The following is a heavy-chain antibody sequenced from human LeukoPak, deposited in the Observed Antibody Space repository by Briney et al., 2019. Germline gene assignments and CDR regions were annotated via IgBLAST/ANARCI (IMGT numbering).Heavy chain of an antibody. J-gene: IGHJ4*02. CDR3: AREVAALTTGRYFDY. CDR1: GGTFSSYA. CDR2: IIPIFGTA. V-gene: IGHV1-69*13. Sequence: GASVKVSCKASGGTFSSYAISWVRQAPGQGLEWMGGIIPIFGTANYAQKFQGRVTITADESTSTAYMELSSLRSEDTAVNYCAREVAALTTGRYFDYWGQGTLVTVSS. D-gene: IGHD6-6*01.